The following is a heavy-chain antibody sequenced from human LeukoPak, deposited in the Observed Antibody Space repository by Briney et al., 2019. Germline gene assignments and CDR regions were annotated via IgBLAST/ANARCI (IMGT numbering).Heavy chain of an antibody. V-gene: IGHV3-73*01. CDR2: IRSKAD. CDR1: GFTFSGSA. Sequence: PGGSLRLSCAASGFTFSGSAIHWVRQASGKGLEWVGRIRSKADCASSVKGKFTISRDDSKNTAYLQMNSLKTEDTAVYYCSRSSSRNFGVVIKSYYYYMDVWGKGTTVTVSS. CDR3: SRSSSRNFGVVIKSYYYYMDV. D-gene: IGHD3-3*01. J-gene: IGHJ6*03.